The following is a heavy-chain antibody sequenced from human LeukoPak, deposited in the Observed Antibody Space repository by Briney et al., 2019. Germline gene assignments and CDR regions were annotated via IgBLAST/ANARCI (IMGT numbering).Heavy chain of an antibody. CDR3: ARSAETSGPFYFDY. V-gene: IGHV4-31*03. J-gene: IGHJ4*02. Sequence: SETLSLTCTVSGGSISSGGYYWSWIRQHPGKGLGWLGYIYYSGSTYYNPSLKSRVTISVDTSKNQFSLKLSSVTAADTAVYYCARSAETSGPFYFDYWGLGTLVTVSS. CDR2: IYYSGST. CDR1: GGSISSGGYY. D-gene: IGHD3-10*01.